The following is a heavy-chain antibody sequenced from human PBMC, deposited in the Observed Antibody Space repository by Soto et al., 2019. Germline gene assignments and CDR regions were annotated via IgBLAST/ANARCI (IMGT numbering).Heavy chain of an antibody. Sequence: QVQLVQSGAEVKKPGASVKVSCKASGYTFTNYGISWVRQAPGQGLEWMGWISAYNGNINYAQKLQGRVTMTTDTSTSTALMERRSLRSDDTAMYYCANSYCGVNCYSNLPLDYYYYGMDVWGQGTTVTVSS. D-gene: IGHD2-21*01. CDR2: ISAYNGNI. CDR1: GYTFTNYG. CDR3: ANSYCGVNCYSNLPLDYYYYGMDV. V-gene: IGHV1-18*01. J-gene: IGHJ6*02.